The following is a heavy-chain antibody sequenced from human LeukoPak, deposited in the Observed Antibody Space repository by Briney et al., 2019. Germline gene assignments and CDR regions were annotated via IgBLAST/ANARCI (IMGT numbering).Heavy chain of an antibody. J-gene: IGHJ4*02. CDR2: IWYDGSKK. D-gene: IGHD2-15*01. CDR3: ANGYCSSAGCATSLDY. CDR1: GFTFSSYW. Sequence: GGSLRLSCAASGFTFSSYWMSWVRQAPGKGLEWVAVIWYDGSKKYYADSVKGRFTISRDNSKNTVYLQMNSLRAEDTAVYYCANGYCSSAGCATSLDYWGQGTLVTVSS. V-gene: IGHV3-33*08.